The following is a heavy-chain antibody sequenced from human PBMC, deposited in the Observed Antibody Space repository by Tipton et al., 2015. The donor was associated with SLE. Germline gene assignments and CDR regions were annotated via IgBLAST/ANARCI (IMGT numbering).Heavy chain of an antibody. CDR1: GFSIRNTYY. V-gene: IGHV4-38-2*01. CDR3: ARESFGGSWEFDY. Sequence: TLSLTCAVSGFSIRNTYYWGWIRQPPGKGLEWSGSVYHDGRAFYNPTLKSRLTISVDTSKNQFSLKLNSVTAADTAVYYCARESFGGSWEFDYWGQGTLVTVSS. J-gene: IGHJ4*02. CDR2: VYHDGRA. D-gene: IGHD1-26*01.